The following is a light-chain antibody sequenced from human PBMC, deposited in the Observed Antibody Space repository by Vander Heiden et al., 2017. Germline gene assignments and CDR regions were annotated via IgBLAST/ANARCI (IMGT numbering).Light chain of an antibody. Sequence: QSALTQPASVSGSPGQSITISCTGTSSDVGGSNYVSWYQQHPGKAPNLMIYDVSNRPSGVSNRFSGSKSGNTASLTISGLQAEDEADYYCSSYTSSSTPHVVFGGGTKLTVL. V-gene: IGLV2-14*01. CDR1: SSDVGGSNY. CDR3: SSYTSSSTPHVV. CDR2: DVS. J-gene: IGLJ2*01.